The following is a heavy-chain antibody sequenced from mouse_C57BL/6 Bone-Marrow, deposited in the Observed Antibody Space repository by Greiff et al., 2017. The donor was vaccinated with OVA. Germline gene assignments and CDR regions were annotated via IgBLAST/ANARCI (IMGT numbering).Heavy chain of an antibody. CDR3: ASYYYGSSYGYFDV. Sequence: VQLQQSGPGLVQPSQSLSITCTVSGFSLTSSGVHWVRQSPGPGLAWLGVIWSGGSTDYNAAFISRLSISKDNSKSQVFFKRNSLQADDTAIYYCASYYYGSSYGYFDVWGTGTTVTVSA. V-gene: IGHV2-2*01. D-gene: IGHD1-1*01. CDR1: GFSLTSSG. CDR2: IWSGGST. J-gene: IGHJ1*03.